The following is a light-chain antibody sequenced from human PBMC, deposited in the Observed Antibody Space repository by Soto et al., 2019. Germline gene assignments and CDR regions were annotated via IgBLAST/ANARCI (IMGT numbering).Light chain of an antibody. V-gene: IGKV3-15*01. CDR1: QSVSSN. CDR2: GAS. Sequence: EIVMTQSPATLSVSPGERATLSCRASQSVSSNLAWYQQKPGQAPRRLIYGASTRATGIPARFSGSGSGTEFSLTISSLHYEDFAVYYCQQYKNWPGVTFGPGTKVDIK. J-gene: IGKJ3*01. CDR3: QQYKNWPGVT.